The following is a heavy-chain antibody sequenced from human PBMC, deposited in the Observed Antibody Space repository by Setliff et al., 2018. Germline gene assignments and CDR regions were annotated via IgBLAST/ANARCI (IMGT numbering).Heavy chain of an antibody. J-gene: IGHJ2*01. CDR2: IGDSDH. Sequence: PGGSLRLSCAASGFTFSSYSMNWVRQAPGKGLEWVSSIGDSDHYYADSVKGRFTISRDNAKNSGYLQMNSLRAEDTAVYYCAREVVDRVSTACYFELWGRGTLVTVSS. CDR3: AREVVDRVSTACYFEL. V-gene: IGHV3-21*01. CDR1: GFTFSSYS. D-gene: IGHD5-12*01.